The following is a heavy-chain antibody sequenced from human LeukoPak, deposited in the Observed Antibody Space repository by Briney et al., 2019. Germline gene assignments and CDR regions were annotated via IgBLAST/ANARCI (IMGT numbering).Heavy chain of an antibody. D-gene: IGHD1-1*01. V-gene: IGHV4-39*01. CDR3: ASGNYYYYYYMDV. CDR1: GGSISSSSYY. Sequence: KPSETLSLTCTVSGGSISSSSYYWGWIRQPPGKGLEWIGSIYYSGSTYYNPSLKSRVTISADTSKNQFSLKLSSVTAADTAVYYCASGNYYYYYYMDVWGKGTTVTVSS. J-gene: IGHJ6*03. CDR2: IYYSGST.